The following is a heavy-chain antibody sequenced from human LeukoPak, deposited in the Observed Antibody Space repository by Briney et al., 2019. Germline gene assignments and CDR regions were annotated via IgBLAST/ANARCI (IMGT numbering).Heavy chain of an antibody. CDR3: AKGRPYGDYVSDFDY. J-gene: IGHJ4*02. CDR1: GFPFSDYY. Sequence: GGSLRLSCAASGFPFSDYYMSWIRQAPGKGLEWVSYIGGSGTNIYYADSMKGRFTISRDNSKNSLYLQMNSLRADDTAVYYCAKGRPYGDYVSDFDYWGQGTLVTVSS. CDR2: IGGSGTNI. D-gene: IGHD4-17*01. V-gene: IGHV3-11*01.